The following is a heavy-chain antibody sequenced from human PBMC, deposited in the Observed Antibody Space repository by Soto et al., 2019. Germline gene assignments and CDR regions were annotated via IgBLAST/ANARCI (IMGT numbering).Heavy chain of an antibody. CDR3: AKGGRQRLVTSDFTY. CDR1: GFTFSDYA. Sequence: VQLVEAGGGVVQPGRSLRLSCAASGFTFSDYAMHWVRQAPGKGLEWVAVVSHAGRNTHYADSVQGRVTISRDSSNNTVSLEMTSLRAEDTAVYYCAKGGRQRLVTSDFTYWCQGALVTVSS. J-gene: IGHJ4*02. V-gene: IGHV3-30*18. CDR2: VSHAGRNT. D-gene: IGHD6-19*01.